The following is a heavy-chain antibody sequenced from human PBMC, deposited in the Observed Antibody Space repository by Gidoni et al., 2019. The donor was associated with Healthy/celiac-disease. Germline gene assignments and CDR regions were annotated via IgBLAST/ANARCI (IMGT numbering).Heavy chain of an antibody. CDR3: APTRVPVAGRENWFDP. V-gene: IGHV2-5*01. D-gene: IGHD6-19*01. Sequence: QITLKESGPTLVKPTQTLTLTCTFSGFYLSPSGVGVGWIRQPPGKGLEWLALIYWNDDKRYSPSLKGRLTITKDTSKNQVVLTMTNMDPVDTATYYCAPTRVPVAGRENWFDPWGQGTLVTVSS. CDR1: GFYLSPSGVG. J-gene: IGHJ5*02. CDR2: IYWNDDK.